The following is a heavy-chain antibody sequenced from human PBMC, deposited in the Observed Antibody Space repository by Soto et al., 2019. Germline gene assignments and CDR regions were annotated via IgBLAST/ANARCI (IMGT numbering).Heavy chain of an antibody. CDR2: IYYSGST. CDR1: GGSISSGGYY. Sequence: SETLSLTCTVSGGSISSGGYYWSWIRQHPGKGLEWIGYIYYSGSTYYNPSLKSRVTISVDTSKNQFSLKLSSVTAADTAVYYCARGGGEYCSGGSCYSNWFDPWGQGTLVTVSS. V-gene: IGHV4-31*03. J-gene: IGHJ5*02. D-gene: IGHD2-15*01. CDR3: ARGGGEYCSGGSCYSNWFDP.